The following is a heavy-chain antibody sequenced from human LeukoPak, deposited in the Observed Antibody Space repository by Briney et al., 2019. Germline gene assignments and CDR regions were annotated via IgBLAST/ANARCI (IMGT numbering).Heavy chain of an antibody. Sequence: SETLSLTCAVYGGSFSGYYWRWIRQPPGKGLEWIGEINHSGSTNYNPSLKSRVTISVDTSKNQFSLRLSSLTAADTAVYYCARGGSGYYGSGSYYKSWGQGTLVTVSS. CDR2: INHSGST. V-gene: IGHV4-34*01. CDR1: GGSFSGYY. J-gene: IGHJ5*02. CDR3: ARGGSGYYGSGSYYKS. D-gene: IGHD3-10*01.